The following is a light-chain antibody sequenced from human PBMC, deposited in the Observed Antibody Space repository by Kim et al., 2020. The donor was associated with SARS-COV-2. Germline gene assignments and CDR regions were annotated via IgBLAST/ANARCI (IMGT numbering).Light chain of an antibody. Sequence: QSALTQPASVSGSPGQSITISCTGTSSDVGGYNYVSWYQQHPGKAPKVMIYDVSKRPSGFSNRFSGSKSGNTASLTISGLQAEDEADYYCSSYTSSSTSFYVFGTGSKVTVL. CDR3: SSYTSSSTSFYV. V-gene: IGLV2-14*01. CDR2: DVS. J-gene: IGLJ1*01. CDR1: SSDVGGYNY.